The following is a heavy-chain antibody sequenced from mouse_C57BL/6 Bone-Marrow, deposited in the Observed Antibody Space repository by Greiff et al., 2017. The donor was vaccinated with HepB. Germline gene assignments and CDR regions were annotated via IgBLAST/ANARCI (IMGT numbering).Heavy chain of an antibody. V-gene: IGHV5-16*01. CDR3: ARGGDYFDY. CDR1: GFTFSDYY. Sequence: DVKLVESEGGLVQPGSSMKLSCTASGFTFSDYYMAWVRQVPEKGLEWVANINYDGSSTYYLDSLKSRFIISRDNAKNILYLQMSSLKSEDTATYYCARGGDYFDYWGQGTTLTVSS. J-gene: IGHJ2*01. CDR2: INYDGSST.